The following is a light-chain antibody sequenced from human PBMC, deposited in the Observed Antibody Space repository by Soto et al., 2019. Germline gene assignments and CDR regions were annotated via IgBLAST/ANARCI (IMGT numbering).Light chain of an antibody. CDR2: EGS. J-gene: IGLJ3*02. Sequence: QSALTQPASASGSPGQSITISCTGTSSDVGSYNLVSWYQHHPGKAPKLMIYEGSKRPSGVSNRFSGSESGDTASLTISGLQAEDEADYYCCSYAGSSTWVFGGGTKVTVL. CDR3: CSYAGSSTWV. CDR1: SSDVGSYNL. V-gene: IGLV2-23*01.